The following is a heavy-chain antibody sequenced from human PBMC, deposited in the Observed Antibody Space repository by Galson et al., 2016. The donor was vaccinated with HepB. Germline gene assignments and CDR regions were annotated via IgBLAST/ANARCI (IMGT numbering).Heavy chain of an antibody. CDR2: ISFSSNTI. D-gene: IGHD4-17*01. J-gene: IGHJ4*02. CDR3: ARDYGDYFDY. Sequence: SLRLSCAASGFTFSSYSMNWVRQVPGKGLEWVSFISFSSNTIYYADSVTGRFTISRDNAKNSLYLQMNSLRAEDTAVYYCARDYGDYFDYWGQGTLVTVSS. V-gene: IGHV3-48*04. CDR1: GFTFSSYS.